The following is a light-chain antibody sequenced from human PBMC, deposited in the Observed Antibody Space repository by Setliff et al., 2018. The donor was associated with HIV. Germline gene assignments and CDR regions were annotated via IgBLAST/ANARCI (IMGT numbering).Light chain of an antibody. CDR1: SSDVGTYNL. CDR3: CSYTTSITYV. CDR2: DVS. Sequence: QSALTQPASVSGSPGQSITISCTGTSSDVGTYNLVSWYQQHPGKAPKLMIYDVSNRPSGVSDRFSGPKSGNTASLTISGLQAEDEADYYCCSYTTSITYVFGTGTKVTVL. J-gene: IGLJ1*01. V-gene: IGLV2-14*02.